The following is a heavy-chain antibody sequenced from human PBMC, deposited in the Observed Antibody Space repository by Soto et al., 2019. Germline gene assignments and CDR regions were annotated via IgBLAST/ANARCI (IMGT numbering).Heavy chain of an antibody. Sequence: SETLSLTCTVSGGSISSGDYYWSWIRQPPGKGLEWIGYIYYSGSTYYNKSLKSRVTISVDTSKNQFSLKLSSVTAADTAVYYCARLPGGGLYGMDVWGQGTTVTVS. J-gene: IGHJ6*02. D-gene: IGHD3-16*01. CDR1: GGSISSGDYY. CDR2: IYYSGST. CDR3: ARLPGGGLYGMDV. V-gene: IGHV4-30-4*01.